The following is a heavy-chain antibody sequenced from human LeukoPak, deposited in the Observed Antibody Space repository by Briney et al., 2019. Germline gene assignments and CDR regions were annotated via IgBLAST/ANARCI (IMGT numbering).Heavy chain of an antibody. V-gene: IGHV1-46*01. CDR1: GYTFTSYY. CDR2: ITPSGGST. Sequence: ASVTVACKASGYTFTSYYTHWVRQAPGQGLEWMGIITPSGGSTSYAQKFQGRVTMTRDTSTSTVYMELSSLRSEDTAVYYCAREGGIAARPMGYWGQGTLVTVSS. J-gene: IGHJ4*02. CDR3: AREGGIAARPMGY. D-gene: IGHD6-6*01.